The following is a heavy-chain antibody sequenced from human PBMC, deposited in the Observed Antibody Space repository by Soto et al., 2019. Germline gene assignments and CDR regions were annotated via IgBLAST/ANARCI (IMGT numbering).Heavy chain of an antibody. V-gene: IGHV4-4*07. Sequence: SETLSLTCTVSGGSISSYYWSWIRQPAGKGLEWIGRIYTSGSTNYNPSLKSRVTMSVDTSKNQFSLKLSPVTAADTAVYYCARSEFRYSYFDYWGQGTLVTVSS. CDR1: GGSISSYY. CDR2: IYTSGST. D-gene: IGHD3-16*02. J-gene: IGHJ4*02. CDR3: ARSEFRYSYFDY.